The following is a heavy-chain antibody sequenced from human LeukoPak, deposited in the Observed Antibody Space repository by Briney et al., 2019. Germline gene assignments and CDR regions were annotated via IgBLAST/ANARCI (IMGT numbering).Heavy chain of an antibody. J-gene: IGHJ6*03. Sequence: PSETLSLTCAVYGVSFSGYYWSWIRQPPGKGLERIGEINHRGSTNYNPSLTSRVTISVDTSKNQFSLKLSSVTAADTAVYYCARAVVVTAGSYYYYYYMDVWGKGTTVTVSS. CDR1: GVSFSGYY. CDR3: ARAVVVTAGSYYYYYYMDV. D-gene: IGHD2-21*02. CDR2: INHRGST. V-gene: IGHV4-34*01.